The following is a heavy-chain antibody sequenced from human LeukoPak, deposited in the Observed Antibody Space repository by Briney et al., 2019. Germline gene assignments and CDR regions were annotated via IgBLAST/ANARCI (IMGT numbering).Heavy chain of an antibody. CDR3: ARAPHFFDTSGSRYYFDY. J-gene: IGHJ4*02. CDR1: GGSISSYY. D-gene: IGHD3-22*01. CDR2: IYTSGTI. Sequence: SETLSLTCTVSGGSISSYYWSWIRQPAGTALEWIGRIYTSGTITYNPSLKSRVTMSVDTSKNQFSLNLSSVTAADTAVYYCARAPHFFDTSGSRYYFDYWGQGALVTVSS. V-gene: IGHV4-4*07.